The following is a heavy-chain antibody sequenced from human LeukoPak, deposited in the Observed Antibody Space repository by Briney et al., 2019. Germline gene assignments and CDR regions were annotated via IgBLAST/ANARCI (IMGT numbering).Heavy chain of an antibody. V-gene: IGHV4-39*01. Sequence: SETLSLTCTVSGGSISSSSYYWGWIRQPPGKGLEWIGSIYYSGSTYYNPSLKSRVTISVDTSKNQFSLKLSSMTAADTAVYYCARLWEPRYGMDVWGQGTTVTVSS. J-gene: IGHJ6*02. CDR3: ARLWEPRYGMDV. CDR2: IYYSGST. CDR1: GGSISSSSYY. D-gene: IGHD1-26*01.